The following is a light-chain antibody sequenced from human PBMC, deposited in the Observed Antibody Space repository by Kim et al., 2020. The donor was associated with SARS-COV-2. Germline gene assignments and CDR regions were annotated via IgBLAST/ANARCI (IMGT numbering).Light chain of an antibody. V-gene: IGKV3-11*01. CDR2: DSS. Sequence: EIVLTQSPATLSLSPGERATLSCRASQSVTSYLAWYQQKSGQAPRLLIYDSSNRATGIPARFSGSGSGTDFTITISSLEPEDFAVYYCQHRSNWPRTFGQGTKVDIK. J-gene: IGKJ1*01. CDR1: QSVTSY. CDR3: QHRSNWPRT.